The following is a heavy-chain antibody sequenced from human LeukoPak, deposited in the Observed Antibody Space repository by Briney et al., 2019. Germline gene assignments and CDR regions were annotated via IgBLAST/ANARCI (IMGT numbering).Heavy chain of an antibody. V-gene: IGHV3-23*01. CDR2: INDAGSGT. J-gene: IGHJ4*02. CDR3: AKKKPTDRIGIPSNYFDF. D-gene: IGHD2-21*01. CDR1: GFTFSTYS. Sequence: GGSLRLSCAASGFTFSTYSMNWVRQAPGKGLEWVSAINDAGSGTYYADSVEGRFTISRDNSKNTLYLQMNSLRAEDTAVYYCAKKKPTDRIGIPSNYFDFWGQGTLVTVSS.